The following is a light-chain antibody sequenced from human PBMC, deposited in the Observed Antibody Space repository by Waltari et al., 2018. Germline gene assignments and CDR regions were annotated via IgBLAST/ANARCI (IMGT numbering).Light chain of an antibody. CDR1: SSYIGCHNY. CDR3: SSYASSK. Sequence: QSTLTQPASVSGSPGQTITISCTGTSSYIGCHNYVSWYQQHPGKAPKLMIYDVVKRPSGVSNRFSGSKSGNTASLTISGLQAEDDAIYYCSSYASSKFGGGTKLTVL. CDR2: DVV. V-gene: IGLV2-14*01. J-gene: IGLJ2*01.